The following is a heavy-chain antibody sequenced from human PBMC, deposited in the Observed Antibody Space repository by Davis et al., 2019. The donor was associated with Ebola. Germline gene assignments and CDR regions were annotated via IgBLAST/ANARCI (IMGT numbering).Heavy chain of an antibody. CDR1: GLPFSAYY. V-gene: IGHV3-72*01. Sequence: GGSLRLSCAVSGLPFSAYYMDWVRLTPGKGLEWIGLSRNIDSRYSTEYAASVRGRFTISRDDSKDSLDLQMNSLRIEDTAVYYCVTENWYRFESWGQGTLVTVSS. CDR3: VTENWYRFES. D-gene: IGHD1/OR15-1a*01. J-gene: IGHJ4*02. CDR2: SRNIDSRYST.